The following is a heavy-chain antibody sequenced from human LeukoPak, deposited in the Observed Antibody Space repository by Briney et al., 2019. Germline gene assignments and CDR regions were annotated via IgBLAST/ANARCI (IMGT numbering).Heavy chain of an antibody. D-gene: IGHD3-3*01. CDR3: ARSPLERFSRVNMEYYYYMDV. CDR1: GGTFSSYA. J-gene: IGHJ6*03. Sequence: ASVKVSCKASGGTFSSYAISWVRQAPGQGLKWMGGMIPIFGTANYAQKFQGRVTITADESTSTAYMELSSLRSEDTAVYYCARSPLERFSRVNMEYYYYMDVWGKGTTVTVSS. CDR2: MIPIFGTA. V-gene: IGHV1-69*13.